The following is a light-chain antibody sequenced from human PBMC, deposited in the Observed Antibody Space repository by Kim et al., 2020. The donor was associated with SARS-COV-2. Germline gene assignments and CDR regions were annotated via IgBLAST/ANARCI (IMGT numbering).Light chain of an antibody. CDR1: QSVNSNY. J-gene: IGKJ5*01. CDR2: GAS. CDR3: QQYDSSIT. V-gene: IGKV3-20*01. Sequence: LSPGERATLACRASQSVNSNYLAWYQQKPGQAPSLLIYGASSRATGIPDRFSGSGSGTDFTLTISRLEPEDFAVYYCQQYDSSITFGQGTRLEIK.